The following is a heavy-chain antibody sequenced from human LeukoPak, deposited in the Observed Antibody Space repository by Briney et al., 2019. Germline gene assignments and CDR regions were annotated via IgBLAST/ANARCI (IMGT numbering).Heavy chain of an antibody. D-gene: IGHD4-23*01. CDR1: GFTFSSYW. CDR2: INSDGSST. CDR3: ARSALRGYWFDP. Sequence: GGSLRLSCAASGFTFSSYWMHWVRQAPGKGLVWVSRINSDGSSTSYADSVKGRFTISRDNAKNTLYLQMNSLRAEDTAVYYCARSALRGYWFDPWGQGTLVTVSS. J-gene: IGHJ5*02. V-gene: IGHV3-74*01.